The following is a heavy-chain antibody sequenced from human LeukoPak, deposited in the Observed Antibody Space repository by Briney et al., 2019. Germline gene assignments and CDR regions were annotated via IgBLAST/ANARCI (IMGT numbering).Heavy chain of an antibody. CDR3: ASETPSAGAFDI. CDR2: INWNGGST. D-gene: IGHD1-1*01. J-gene: IGHJ3*02. CDR1: GFTFDDYG. V-gene: IGHV3-20*04. Sequence: GGSLRLSCAASGFTFDDYGMSWVRQAPGRGLEWVSGINWNGGSTGYADSVKGRFTISRDNAKNTLYLQMNSPRAEDTALYYCASETPSAGAFDIWGQRTMVTVSS.